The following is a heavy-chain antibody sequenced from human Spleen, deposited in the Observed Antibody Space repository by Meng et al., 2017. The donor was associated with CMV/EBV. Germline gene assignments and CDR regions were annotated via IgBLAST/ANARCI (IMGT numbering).Heavy chain of an antibody. CDR2: ISAYNGDT. Sequence: ASVKVSCKASENIFNGYAVNWVRQAPGQGPEWMGWISAYNGDTDYAQKFQGRVTVTTDTSTSTAYMELRSLRSDDTAVYYCARGRDVRGQGTTVTVSS. CDR3: ARGRDV. J-gene: IGHJ6*02. CDR1: ENIFNGYA. V-gene: IGHV1-18*01.